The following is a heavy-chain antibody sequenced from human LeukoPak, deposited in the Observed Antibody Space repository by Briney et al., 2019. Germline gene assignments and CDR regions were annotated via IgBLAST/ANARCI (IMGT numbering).Heavy chain of an antibody. D-gene: IGHD2-2*01. V-gene: IGHV1-2*02. CDR3: ARAEDIVVVPAYYYYGMDV. CDR1: GYTFTGYY. Sequence: ASVKVSCKASGYTFTGYYMHWVRQAPGQGLEWMGWINPNSGGTTYAQKFQGRVTMTRDTSISTAYMELSRLRSDDTAVYYCARAEDIVVVPAYYYYGMDVWGQGTTVTVSS. J-gene: IGHJ6*02. CDR2: INPNSGGT.